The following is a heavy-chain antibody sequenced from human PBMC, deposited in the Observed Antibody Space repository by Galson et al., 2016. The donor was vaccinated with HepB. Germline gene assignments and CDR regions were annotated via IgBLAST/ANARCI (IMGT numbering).Heavy chain of an antibody. CDR3: ARGWELHDY. J-gene: IGHJ4*02. D-gene: IGHD1-26*01. Sequence: QSGAEVKKLGDSLKISCKVSGYWFSNYWIGWVRQMPGKGLEWMGIIYPHDSDTRYSPSFQGQVTISADKSISTTYLQWRSLKASDTAIYYCARGWELHDYLGQGTLVTVSS. CDR2: IYPHDSDT. V-gene: IGHV5-51*01. CDR1: GYWFSNYW.